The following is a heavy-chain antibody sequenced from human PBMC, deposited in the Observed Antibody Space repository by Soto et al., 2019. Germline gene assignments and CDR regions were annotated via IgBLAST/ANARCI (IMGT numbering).Heavy chain of an antibody. CDR2: IYWNDDK. CDR3: AHRPAAAGTYYYYYGMDV. J-gene: IGHJ6*02. D-gene: IGHD6-13*01. V-gene: IGHV2-5*01. CDR1: GFSLSTSGVG. Sequence: ASGPTLVNPTQTLTLTCTFSGFSLSTSGVGVGWIRQPPGKALEWLALIYWNDDKRYSPSLKSRLTITKDASKNQVVLTMTNMDPVDTATYYCAHRPAAAGTYYYYYGMDVWGQGTTVTVSS.